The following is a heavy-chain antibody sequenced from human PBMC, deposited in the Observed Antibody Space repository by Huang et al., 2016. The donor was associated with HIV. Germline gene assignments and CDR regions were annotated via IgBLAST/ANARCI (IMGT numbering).Heavy chain of an antibody. CDR3: ARDNRVVSPLDY. CDR1: GYIFTDYY. V-gene: IGHV1-2*02. Sequence: QVQLVQSGAEVKKPGASVKVSCKASGYIFTDYYIHWMRQAPGQGVEWLGWSNPKSGGTNYAQKFQGRGTMTRDTSISTVYMEVSGLTSDDTAIYYCARDNRVVSPLDYWGQGTLVIVSS. CDR2: SNPKSGGT. J-gene: IGHJ4*02. D-gene: IGHD2-15*01.